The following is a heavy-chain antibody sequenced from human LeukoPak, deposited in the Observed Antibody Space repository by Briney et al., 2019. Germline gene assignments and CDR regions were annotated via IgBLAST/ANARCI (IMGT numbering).Heavy chain of an antibody. CDR1: GYTFTGYY. V-gene: IGHV1-2*06. CDR3: ARDRYSGYDNWFDP. J-gene: IGHJ5*02. CDR2: INPNSGGT. Sequence: ASVKVSCKASGYTFTGYYMHWVRQAPGQGLEWMGRINPNSGGTNYAQKFQGRVTMTRDTSISTAYMELSGLRSDDTAVYYCARDRYSGYDNWFDPWGQGTLVTVSS. D-gene: IGHD5-12*01.